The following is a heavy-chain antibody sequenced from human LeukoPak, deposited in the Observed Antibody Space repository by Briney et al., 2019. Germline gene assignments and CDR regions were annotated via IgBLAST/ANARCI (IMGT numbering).Heavy chain of an antibody. CDR2: IYTSGST. CDR3: ASAAFWAAQGGRKIFGVAKASPPEYFQH. J-gene: IGHJ1*01. V-gene: IGHV4-61*02. CDR1: GGSISSGSYY. Sequence: SETLSLTCTVSGGSISSGSYYWSWIRQPAGKGLEWIGRIYTSGSTNYNPSLKSRVTISVDTSKNQFSLKLSSVTAADTAVYYCASAAFWAAQGGRKIFGVAKASPPEYFQHWGQGTLVTVSS. D-gene: IGHD3-3*01.